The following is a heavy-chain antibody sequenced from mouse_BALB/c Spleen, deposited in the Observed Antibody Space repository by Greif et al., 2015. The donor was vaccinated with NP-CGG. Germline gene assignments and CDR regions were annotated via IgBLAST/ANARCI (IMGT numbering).Heavy chain of an antibody. CDR3: ARDDYGSSYWYFDV. CDR2: IRNKANGYTT. J-gene: IGHJ1*01. D-gene: IGHD1-1*01. CDR1: GFTFTDYY. Sequence: DVLLVESGGGLVQPGGSLRLPCATSGFTFTDYYMSWVRQPPGQALEWLGFIRNKANGYTTEYSASVKGRFTISRDNSQSIRYLQMNTLRAEDSATYYCARDDYGSSYWYFDVWGAGTTVTVSS. V-gene: IGHV7-3*02.